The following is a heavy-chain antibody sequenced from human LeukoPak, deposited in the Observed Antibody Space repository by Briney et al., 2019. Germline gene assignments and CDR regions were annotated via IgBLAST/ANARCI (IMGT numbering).Heavy chain of an antibody. CDR1: GGSFSGYY. J-gene: IGHJ5*02. D-gene: IGHD6-6*01. V-gene: IGHV4-34*01. CDR2: INHSGST. CDR3: AYSSSSGGWFDP. Sequence: SSETLSLTCAVYGGSFSGYYWSWIRQPPGKGLEWIGEINHSGSTNCNPSLKSRVTISVDTSKNQFSLKLSSVTAADTAVYYCAYSSSSGGWFDPWGQGTLVTVSS.